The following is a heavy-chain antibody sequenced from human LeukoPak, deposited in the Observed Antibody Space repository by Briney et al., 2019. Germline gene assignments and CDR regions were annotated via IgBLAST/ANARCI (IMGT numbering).Heavy chain of an antibody. Sequence: SETLSLTCTVSGGSINSGDYYWSWIRQSPGKGLEWIGYIYYSGSTYYNPSLQSRVTISLDTSKNQFSLKLSSVTAADTAVYYCARDGIAYCGGDCPGAFDIWGQGTMVTVSS. CDR1: GGSINSGDYY. J-gene: IGHJ3*02. V-gene: IGHV4-30-4*01. CDR2: IYYSGST. D-gene: IGHD2-21*02. CDR3: ARDGIAYCGGDCPGAFDI.